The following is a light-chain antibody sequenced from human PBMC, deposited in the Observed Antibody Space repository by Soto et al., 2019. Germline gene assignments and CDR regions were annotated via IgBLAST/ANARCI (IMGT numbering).Light chain of an antibody. J-gene: IGKJ1*01. CDR1: QSIIRY. CDR3: QQSYSTPWT. V-gene: IGKV1-39*01. CDR2: AAS. Sequence: DLQMTQSPSSVSASVGDIVTITCRASQSIIRYLIWYQHTPGKAPMLLMFAASTLPSGVPSRFSGIGSGTDFALTIRSLQPADFATYYCQQSYSTPWTFGQGTKVDSK.